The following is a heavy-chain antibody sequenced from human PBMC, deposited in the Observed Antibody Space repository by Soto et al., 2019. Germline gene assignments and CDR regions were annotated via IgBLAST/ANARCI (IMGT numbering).Heavy chain of an antibody. D-gene: IGHD6-6*01. CDR1: GFTFSSYW. V-gene: IGHV3-7*01. CDR3: ARDQSSSSEGWGYYYYGMDV. J-gene: IGHJ6*02. CDR2: IKQDGSEK. Sequence: PGGSLRLSCAASGFTFSSYWMSWVRQAPGKGLEWVANIKQDGSEKYYVDSVKGRFTISRDNAKNSLYLQMNSLRAEDTAVYYCARDQSSSSEGWGYYYYGMDVWGQGTTVTVSS.